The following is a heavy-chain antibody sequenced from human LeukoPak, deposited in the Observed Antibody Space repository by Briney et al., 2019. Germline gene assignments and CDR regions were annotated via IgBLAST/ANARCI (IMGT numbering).Heavy chain of an antibody. J-gene: IGHJ5*02. Sequence: SETLSLTCTVSGGSISSYYWSWIRQPAGKGLEWIGRIYTSGSTNYNPSLKSRVTMSVDTSKNQFSLKLSSVTAADTAVYYCARHPNIVVVPAWFDPWGQGTLVTVSS. CDR3: ARHPNIVVVPAWFDP. CDR2: IYTSGST. D-gene: IGHD2-2*01. V-gene: IGHV4-4*07. CDR1: GGSISSYY.